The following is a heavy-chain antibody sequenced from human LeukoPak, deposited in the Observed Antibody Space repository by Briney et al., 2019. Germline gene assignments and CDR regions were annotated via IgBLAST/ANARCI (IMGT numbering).Heavy chain of an antibody. Sequence: SMKVSCKASGGTFSSYAISWVRQAPGQGLEWMGGIIPIFGTANYAQKFQGRVTITADESTSTAYMELSSLRSEDTAVYYCARGMPYYDILTGYYTWFDPWGQGTLVTVSS. J-gene: IGHJ5*02. V-gene: IGHV1-69*13. CDR3: ARGMPYYDILTGYYTWFDP. D-gene: IGHD3-9*01. CDR1: GGTFSSYA. CDR2: IIPIFGTA.